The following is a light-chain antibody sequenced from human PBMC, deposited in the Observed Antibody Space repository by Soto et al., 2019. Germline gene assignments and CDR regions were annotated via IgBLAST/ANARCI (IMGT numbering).Light chain of an antibody. CDR2: AAS. CDR1: QTVASNY. V-gene: IGKV3-20*01. CDR3: QQYGSSFRT. J-gene: IGKJ1*01. Sequence: EIVLTQSPGTLSLSPGERATLSCRASQTVASNYLAWYQQRPGQAPRLLIYAASSRATGIPDRFSGSGSGTDFTLTINRLEPEDFAVYYCQQYGSSFRTFGQGTKVEIK.